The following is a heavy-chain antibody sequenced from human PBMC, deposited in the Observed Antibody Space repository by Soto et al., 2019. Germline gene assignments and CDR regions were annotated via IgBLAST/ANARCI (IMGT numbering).Heavy chain of an antibody. J-gene: IGHJ6*02. CDR2: IIPISCTA. D-gene: IGHD2-15*01. V-gene: IGHV1-69*01. CDR3: ARAQGGSSSLDIYYYYYYGMDV. CDR1: GGTFSSYA. Sequence: QVQQVQSGAEVKKPGSSVKVSCKAPGGTFSSYAISWVRQAPGQGLEWMGGIIPISCTAKYAQKFQGRVTITAYESTSTGYMELSSLRAEDTAVYYCARAQGGSSSLDIYYYYYYGMDVWGQGTTVTVSS.